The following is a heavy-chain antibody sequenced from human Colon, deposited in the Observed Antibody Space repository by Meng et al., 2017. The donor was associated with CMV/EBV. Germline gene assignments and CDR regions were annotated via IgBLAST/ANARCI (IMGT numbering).Heavy chain of an antibody. J-gene: IGHJ6*02. D-gene: IGHD2-2*01. V-gene: IGHV3-48*03. CDR2: ISSSGNTI. CDR3: ARDIGTTRYYYYYGMDV. Sequence: GESLKISCTASGFTFRRHAMSWVRQAPGKGLEWVSYISSSGNTIYHADSVKGRFTISRDNAKNSLYLQMNSLRAEDTAVYYCARDIGTTRYYYYYGMDVWGQGTTVTVSS. CDR1: GFTFRRHA.